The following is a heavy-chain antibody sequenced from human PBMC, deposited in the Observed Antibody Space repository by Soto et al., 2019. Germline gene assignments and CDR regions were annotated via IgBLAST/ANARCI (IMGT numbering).Heavy chain of an antibody. CDR1: GYTFTSYA. CDR2: INAGNGNT. Sequence: ASVKVSCKASGYTFTSYAMHWVRQAPGQRLEWMGWINAGNGNTKYSQKFQGRVTITRDTSASTAYMELSSLRSEDTAVYYCARDMTQGDSSRWYSVEFFDYWGQGTLVTVSS. V-gene: IGHV1-3*01. J-gene: IGHJ4*02. CDR3: ARDMTQGDSSRWYSVEFFDY. D-gene: IGHD6-13*01.